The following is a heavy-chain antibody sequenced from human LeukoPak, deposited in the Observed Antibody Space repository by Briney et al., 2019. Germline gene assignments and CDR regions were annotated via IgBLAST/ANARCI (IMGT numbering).Heavy chain of an antibody. CDR2: ISSSSSYI. CDR3: ARDPDTASFFDY. J-gene: IGHJ4*02. CDR1: GFTFSSYS. V-gene: IGHV3-21*01. Sequence: GGSLRLSCAASGFTFSSYSMNWVRQAPGKGLEWDSSISSSSSYIYYADSVKGRFTISRDNAKNSLYLQMNSLRAEDTAVYYCARDPDTASFFDYWGQGTLVTVSS. D-gene: IGHD5-18*01.